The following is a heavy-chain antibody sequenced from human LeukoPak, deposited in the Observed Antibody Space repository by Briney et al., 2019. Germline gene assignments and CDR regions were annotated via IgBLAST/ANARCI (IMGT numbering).Heavy chain of an antibody. CDR2: INPSSGGT. J-gene: IGHJ4*02. Sequence: ASVKVSCKASGYTFTGYYIHWVRQAPGQGLEWMGWINPSSGGTNYAQKFQGRVTMTRDTSISTAYMELSRLRSDDTAVYYCARGMMIATIDYWGQGTLVTVSS. CDR3: ARGMMIATIDY. CDR1: GYTFTGYY. V-gene: IGHV1-2*02. D-gene: IGHD1-26*01.